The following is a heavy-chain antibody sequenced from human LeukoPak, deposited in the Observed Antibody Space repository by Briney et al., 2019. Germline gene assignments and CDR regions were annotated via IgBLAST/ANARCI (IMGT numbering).Heavy chain of an antibody. V-gene: IGHV3-66*04. CDR2: IYSGGSR. Sequence: GGSLRLSCAASGFTVSSNYMSWVRQAPGKGLEWVSVIYSGGSRYYADSVKGRFTISRDNSKNTLYLQMNSLRAEDTAVYYCAGLPAYYYDTSGFYFDYWGRGTLVTVSS. D-gene: IGHD3-22*01. CDR1: GFTVSSNY. J-gene: IGHJ4*02. CDR3: AGLPAYYYDTSGFYFDY.